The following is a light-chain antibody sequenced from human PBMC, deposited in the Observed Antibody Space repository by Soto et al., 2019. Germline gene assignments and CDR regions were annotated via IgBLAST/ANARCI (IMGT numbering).Light chain of an antibody. CDR1: QVINNY. CDR3: QKYNSAPPVT. CDR2: GAS. V-gene: IGKV1-27*01. Sequence: DIQMTQSPSSLSASVGDRVTISCRASQVINNYLAWYQQRPGKGPKLLIYGASTLQSGVPSRFSGSGSGPDFTLTIRSLQPEDVATYYCQKYNSAPPVTFGPGTTVHV. J-gene: IGKJ3*01.